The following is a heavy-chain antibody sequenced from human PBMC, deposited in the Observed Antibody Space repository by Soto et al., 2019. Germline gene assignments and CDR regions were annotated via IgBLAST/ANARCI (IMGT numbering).Heavy chain of an antibody. V-gene: IGHV1-2*04. CDR1: GYTFTRYA. J-gene: IGHJ4*02. Sequence: GASVKVSCKASGYTFTRYAMHWVRQAPGQRLEWMGWINPDSGGTKYSQKFQGWVTMTRDTSISTAYMELSRLRSDDTAVYYCARGSTVVVITTFDYWGQGTLVTVSS. CDR3: ARGSTVVVITTFDY. D-gene: IGHD3-22*01. CDR2: INPDSGGT.